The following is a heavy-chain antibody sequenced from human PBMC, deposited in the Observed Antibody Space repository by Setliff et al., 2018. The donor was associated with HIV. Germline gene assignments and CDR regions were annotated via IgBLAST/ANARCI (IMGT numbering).Heavy chain of an antibody. J-gene: IGHJ5*02. D-gene: IGHD6-19*01. V-gene: IGHV4-39*01. CDR2: ILDGRET. CDR1: GDSVSSRSYY. CDR3: ARPHSGRGGGAYFDP. Sequence: SETLSLTCSVSGDSVSSRSYYWGWIRQSPGKGLEWIGNILDGRETFFNPSLKSRVTISVDASKNQFSLKLRSVTAAATAVYHCARPHSGRGGGAYFDPWGQGILVTVSS.